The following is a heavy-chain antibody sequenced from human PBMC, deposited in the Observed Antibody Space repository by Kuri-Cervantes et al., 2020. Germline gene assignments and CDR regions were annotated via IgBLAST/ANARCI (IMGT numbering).Heavy chain of an antibody. CDR2: INHRGRA. CDR1: GGSFSDHL. D-gene: IGHD3-10*01. V-gene: IGHV4-34*01. CDR3: ARCSGVIQYYGMDV. J-gene: IGHJ6*02. Sequence: ESLKISCAVYGGSFSDHLWTWIRQSPGKGLEWIGEINHRGRATYNPSLKSRVTISVDTSKNQFSLKFTSVTAADTAVYYCARCSGVIQYYGMDVWGQGTTVTVSS.